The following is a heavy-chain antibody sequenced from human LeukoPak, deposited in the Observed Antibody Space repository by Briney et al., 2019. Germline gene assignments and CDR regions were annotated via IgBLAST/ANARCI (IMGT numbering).Heavy chain of an antibody. Sequence: ASVKVSCKASGYTFTSYGISWVRQAPGQGLEWVGWISAYNGNTNYAQKLQGRVTMTTDTSTSTAYMELRSLRSDDTAVYYCARDSLPSSGVIPAAIFSNWGQGTLVTVSS. D-gene: IGHD2-2*02. J-gene: IGHJ4*02. CDR1: GYTFTSYG. V-gene: IGHV1-18*01. CDR3: ARDSLPSSGVIPAAIFSN. CDR2: ISAYNGNT.